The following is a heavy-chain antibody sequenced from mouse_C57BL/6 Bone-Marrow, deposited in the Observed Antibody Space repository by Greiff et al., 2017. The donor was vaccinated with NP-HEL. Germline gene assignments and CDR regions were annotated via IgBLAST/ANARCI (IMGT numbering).Heavy chain of an antibody. Sequence: VMLVESGAELVRPGTSVKMSCKASGYTFTNYWIGWAKQRPGHGLEWIGDIYPGGGYTNYNEKFKGQATLTADKSSSTAYMQFSSLTSEDSAIYYCARGSTGSLYYFDYWGQGTTLTVSS. CDR1: GYTFTNYW. CDR2: IYPGGGYT. D-gene: IGHD4-1*02. V-gene: IGHV1-63*01. J-gene: IGHJ2*01. CDR3: ARGSTGSLYYFDY.